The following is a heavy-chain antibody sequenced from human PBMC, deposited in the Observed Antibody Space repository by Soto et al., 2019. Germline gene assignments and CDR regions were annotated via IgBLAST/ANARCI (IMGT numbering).Heavy chain of an antibody. J-gene: IGHJ4*02. D-gene: IGHD6-19*01. V-gene: IGHV3-23*01. CDR2: ISGSGDTP. CDR3: AKEGTSGLYYFVY. Sequence: GGSLRLSCAASGFTFSNYAISWVRQAPGKGLEWVSIISGSGDTPYYADSVKGRFTISRDNSRNTLYLQMNSLRAGDSAKYYCAKEGTSGLYYFVYWGAGTLVTASS. CDR1: GFTFSNYA.